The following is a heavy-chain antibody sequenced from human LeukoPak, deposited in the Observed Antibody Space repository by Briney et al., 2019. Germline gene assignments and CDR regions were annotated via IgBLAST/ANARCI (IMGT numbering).Heavy chain of an antibody. D-gene: IGHD3-10*01. CDR2: INPNSGGT. V-gene: IGHV1-2*02. Sequence: ASVKVSCKASGYTFTGYYMHWVRQAPGQGLEWMGWINPNSGGTNYAQKFQGRVTMTRDTSISTAYMELSRLRSDDTAVYYCARDMRRGVISSGGGYWGQGTLVTVSS. CDR1: GYTFTGYY. J-gene: IGHJ4*02. CDR3: ARDMRRGVISSGGGY.